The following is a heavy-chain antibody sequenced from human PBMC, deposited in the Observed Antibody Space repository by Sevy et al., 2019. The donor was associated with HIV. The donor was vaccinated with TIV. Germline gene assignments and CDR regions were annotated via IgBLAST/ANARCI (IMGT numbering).Heavy chain of an antibody. J-gene: IGHJ4*02. CDR3: AKKMGGGSGMAFLVDY. CDR1: GFTFSSFA. CDR2: ISGTGDYT. D-gene: IGHD5-18*01. V-gene: IGHV3-23*01. Sequence: GGSLRLSCAASGFTFSSFAMGWVRQAPGKGLDWISVISGTGDYTYYADSVKGRFTISRDNSKNTLFLQMNSLRAEDKASFYCAKKMGGGSGMAFLVDYWGQGTLVTVSS.